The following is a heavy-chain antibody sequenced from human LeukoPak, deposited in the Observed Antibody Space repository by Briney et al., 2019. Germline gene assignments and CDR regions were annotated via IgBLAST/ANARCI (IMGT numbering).Heavy chain of an antibody. D-gene: IGHD6-19*01. CDR3: ARDLVAGTRDY. CDR2: ISSSSSYI. CDR1: GFTFSSYE. J-gene: IGHJ4*02. Sequence: PGGSLRLSCAASGFTFSSYEMNWVRQAPGKGLEWVSSISSSSSYIYYADSVKGRFTISRDNAKNSLYLQMNSLRAEDTAVYYCARDLVAGTRDYWGQGTLVTVSS. V-gene: IGHV3-21*01.